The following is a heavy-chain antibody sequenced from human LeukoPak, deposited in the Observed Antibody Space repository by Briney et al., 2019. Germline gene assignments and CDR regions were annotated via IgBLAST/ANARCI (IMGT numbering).Heavy chain of an antibody. CDR3: AKESPSYYDSSGYWFDDAFDI. D-gene: IGHD3-22*01. CDR2: ISYVGSNK. V-gene: IGHV3-30*18. J-gene: IGHJ3*02. CDR1: GFTFSSYG. Sequence: GGSLRLSCAASGFTFSSYGMHWVRQAPGKGLEWVAVISYVGSNKYYADSVKGRFTISRDNSKNTLYLQMNSLRAEDTAVYYCAKESPSYYDSSGYWFDDAFDIWGQGTMVTVSS.